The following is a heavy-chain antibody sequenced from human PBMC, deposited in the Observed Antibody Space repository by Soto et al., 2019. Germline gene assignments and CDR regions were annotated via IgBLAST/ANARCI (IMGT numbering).Heavy chain of an antibody. Sequence: EVQLLESGGGLVQPGGSLRLSCAASGFTFSSYAMSWVRQAPGKGLEWVSAISGSGGSTYYADSVKGRFTISRDNSKNTLYLQMNSLRAEDTAVYYCAKRPGVVVTAILSESNWGQGTLVTVSS. D-gene: IGHD2-21*02. CDR1: GFTFSSYA. CDR2: ISGSGGST. J-gene: IGHJ4*02. CDR3: AKRPGVVVTAILSESN. V-gene: IGHV3-23*01.